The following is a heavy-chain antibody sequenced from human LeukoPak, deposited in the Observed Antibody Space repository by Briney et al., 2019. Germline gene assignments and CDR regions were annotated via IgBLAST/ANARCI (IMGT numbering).Heavy chain of an antibody. V-gene: IGHV5-51*01. CDR1: GYSFTSYW. D-gene: IGHD6-13*01. CDR3: ARRLRGIAAAGYYFDY. J-gene: IGHJ4*02. CDR2: IYPGDSDT. Sequence: GESLKISCKGSGYSFTSYWIGWVRQMPGKGLEWMGIIYPGDSDTRYSPSFQGQVTISADKSISTAYLQWSSLKASDTAMYYCARRLRGIAAAGYYFDYWGQGTLVTASS.